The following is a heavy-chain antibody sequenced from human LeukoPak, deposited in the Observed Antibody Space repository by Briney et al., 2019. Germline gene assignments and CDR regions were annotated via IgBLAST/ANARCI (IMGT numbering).Heavy chain of an antibody. CDR1: GGTFSSYA. CDR2: IIPIFGTA. J-gene: IGHJ4*02. Sequence: SSVKVSCKASGGTFSSYAISWVRQAPGQGLEWMGGIIPIFGTANYAQKFQGRVTITTDESTSTAYMELSSLRSEDTAVYYCARGTAVAGRIRWFDYWGQGTLATVSS. V-gene: IGHV1-69*05. D-gene: IGHD6-19*01. CDR3: ARGTAVAGRIRWFDY.